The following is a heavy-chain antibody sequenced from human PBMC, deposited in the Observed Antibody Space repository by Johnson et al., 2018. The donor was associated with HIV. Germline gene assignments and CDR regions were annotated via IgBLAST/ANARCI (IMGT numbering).Heavy chain of an antibody. CDR1: GFTLSNYW. CDR3: ARAGAVGFDAFDI. V-gene: IGHV3-20*04. D-gene: IGHD6-19*01. J-gene: IGHJ3*02. Sequence: VQLVESGGGLVQRGGSLRLSCAASGFTLSNYWMSWVRQAPGKGLEWVSGISWNSGSIGYADSVKGRFTISRDNAKNSLYLQMNSLRAEDTAVYYCARAGAVGFDAFDIWGQGTMVTVSS. CDR2: ISWNSGSI.